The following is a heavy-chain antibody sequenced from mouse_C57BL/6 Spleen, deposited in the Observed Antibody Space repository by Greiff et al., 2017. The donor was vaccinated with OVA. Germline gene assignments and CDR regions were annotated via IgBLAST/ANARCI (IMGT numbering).Heavy chain of an antibody. D-gene: IGHD4-1*01. CDR2: IDPEDGET. Sequence: EVQLQQSGAELVKPGASVKLSCTASGFNIKDYYMHWVKQRTEQGLEWIGRIDPEDGETKYAPKFQGKATITADTSSNTADLQLSSLTSEDTAVYYCARPSTGVFAYGRRGTLVTVSA. V-gene: IGHV14-2*01. CDR1: GFNIKDYY. J-gene: IGHJ3*01. CDR3: ARPSTGVFAY.